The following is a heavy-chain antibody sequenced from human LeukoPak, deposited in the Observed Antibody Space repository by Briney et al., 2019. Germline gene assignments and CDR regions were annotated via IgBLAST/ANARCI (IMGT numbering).Heavy chain of an antibody. J-gene: IGHJ3*02. CDR3: ARNPVTIFGVVIGALDI. CDR1: VYTFTGYY. Sequence: ASVKVSCKASVYTFTGYYMHWVRQAPGQGLEWMGWINPNSGGTNYAQKFQGRVTMARDTSFSTPCMELSRLRSDDTAVYYCARNPVTIFGVVIGALDIWGQGTMVTVCS. V-gene: IGHV1-2*02. CDR2: INPNSGGT. D-gene: IGHD3-3*01.